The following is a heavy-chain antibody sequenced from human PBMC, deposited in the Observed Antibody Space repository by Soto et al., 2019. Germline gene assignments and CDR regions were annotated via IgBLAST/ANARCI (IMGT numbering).Heavy chain of an antibody. CDR2: IYYSGST. J-gene: IGHJ1*01. CDR1: GGSISSGGYY. V-gene: IGHV4-31*03. CDR3: ARGICGGDCYAEYFQH. D-gene: IGHD2-21*02. Sequence: QVQLQESGPGLVKTSQTLSLTCTVSGGSISSGGYYWSWIRQHPGKGLEWIGYIYYSGSTYYNPSLKSRVTISVDTSKNQFSLKLSSVTAADTAVYYCARGICGGDCYAEYFQHWGQGTLVTVSS.